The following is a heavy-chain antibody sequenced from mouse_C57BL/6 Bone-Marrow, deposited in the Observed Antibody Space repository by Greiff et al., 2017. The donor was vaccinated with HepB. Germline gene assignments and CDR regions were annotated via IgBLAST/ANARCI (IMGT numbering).Heavy chain of an antibody. CDR3: ARDGYYDYDPLFAY. J-gene: IGHJ3*01. CDR2: SRNKANDYTT. V-gene: IGHV7-1*01. CDR1: GFTFSDFY. Sequence: EVKLVESGGGLVQSGRSLRLSCATSGFTFSDFYMEWVRQAPGKGLEWIAASRNKANDYTTEYSASVKGRFIVSRDTYQSILYLQMNALRAEDTAIYYCARDGYYDYDPLFAYWGQGTLVTVSA. D-gene: IGHD2-4*01.